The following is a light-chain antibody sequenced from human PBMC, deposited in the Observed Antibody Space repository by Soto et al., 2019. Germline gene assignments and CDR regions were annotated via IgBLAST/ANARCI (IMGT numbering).Light chain of an antibody. V-gene: IGKV1-39*01. CDR1: RNINNC. CDR2: AAS. J-gene: IGKJ1*01. Sequence: DIQMTQSPSSLSASVGDRVTITCRASRNINNCLNWYQQKPGKAPKLLLYAASTLQSGVPSRFSGSGSGTDFTLTISSLQPEDFATYYCQQSYSNLWGTCGQGTKVDIK. CDR3: QQSYSNLWGT.